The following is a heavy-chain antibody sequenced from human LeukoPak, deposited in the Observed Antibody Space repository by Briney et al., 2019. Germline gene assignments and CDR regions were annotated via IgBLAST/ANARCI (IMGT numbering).Heavy chain of an antibody. Sequence: ASLKVSCKASGYTFTGYYMHWVRQAPGQGLEWMGWINPNSGGTNYAQKFQGRVTMTRDTSISTVYMELSRLRSDDTAVYYCARDFPSSGWYHPFDYWGQGILVTVSS. CDR1: GYTFTGYY. J-gene: IGHJ4*02. CDR2: INPNSGGT. D-gene: IGHD6-19*01. V-gene: IGHV1-2*02. CDR3: ARDFPSSGWYHPFDY.